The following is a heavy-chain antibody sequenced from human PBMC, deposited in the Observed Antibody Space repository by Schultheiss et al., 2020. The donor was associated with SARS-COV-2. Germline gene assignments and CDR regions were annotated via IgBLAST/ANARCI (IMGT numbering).Heavy chain of an antibody. CDR1: GYSISSGYY. V-gene: IGHV4-38-2*01. CDR3: AGGYCSGGSCYPPYYYYYGMDV. D-gene: IGHD2-15*01. Sequence: SQTLSLTCAVSGYSISSGYYWGWIRQPPGKGLEWIGSIYHSGSTYYNPSLKSRVTISVDTSKNQFSLKLSSVTAADTAVYYCAGGYCSGGSCYPPYYYYYGMDVWGQGTTVTVSS. CDR2: IYHSGST. J-gene: IGHJ6*02.